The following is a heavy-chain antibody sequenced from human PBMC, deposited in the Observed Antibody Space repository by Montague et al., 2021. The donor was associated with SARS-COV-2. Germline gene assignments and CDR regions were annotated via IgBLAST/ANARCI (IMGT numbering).Heavy chain of an antibody. CDR3: ARWDPQTLTLIGLRGKSASDY. D-gene: IGHD4-23*01. J-gene: IGHJ4*02. CDR1: GGSFSGYY. V-gene: IGHV4-34*01. Sequence: SETLSPTCAVYGGSFSGYYWTWIRQSPGKGLEWIAEINHSGTANXNFNPSLRSRVTISVDTSKSQFSLKLSSVTAADTGVYYCARWDPQTLTLIGLRGKSASDYWGQGTLVTVSS. CDR2: INHSGTA.